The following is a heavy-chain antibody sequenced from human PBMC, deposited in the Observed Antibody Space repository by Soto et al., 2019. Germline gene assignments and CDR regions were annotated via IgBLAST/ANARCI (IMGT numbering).Heavy chain of an antibody. CDR1: RFPFNIFA. Sequence: GGSLRLACPASRFPFNIFALHWVSQAPSKGREWVAVISDDGSNKYYADPAEGRLTISRDNSKNTLNRPMNILRSEETAVYYWARCAEIRAYGIVDRGQVT. CDR3: ARCAEIRAYGIVD. J-gene: IGHJ4*02. V-gene: IGHV3-30-3*01. D-gene: IGHD2-15*01. CDR2: ISDDGSNK.